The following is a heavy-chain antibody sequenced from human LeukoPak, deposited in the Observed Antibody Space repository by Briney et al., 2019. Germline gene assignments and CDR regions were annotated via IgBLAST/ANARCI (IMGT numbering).Heavy chain of an antibody. CDR1: GGSISSSSYY. CDR3: ARRLSSTYYYGMDV. Sequence: SETLSPTCTVSGGSISSSSYYWGWIRQPPGKGLEWIGSIYYSGSTYYNPSLKSRVTISVDTSKNQFSLKLSSVTAADTAVYYCARRLSSTYYYGMDVWGQGTTVTVSS. V-gene: IGHV4-39*01. CDR2: IYYSGST. D-gene: IGHD2-15*01. J-gene: IGHJ6*02.